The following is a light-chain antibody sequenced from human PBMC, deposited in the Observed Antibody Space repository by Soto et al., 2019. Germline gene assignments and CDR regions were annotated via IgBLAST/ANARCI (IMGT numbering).Light chain of an antibody. CDR1: QSVSSY. Sequence: EIVMTQSPATLSVSPGERVTLSCRASQSVSSYLAWYQHKPGQPPRLLIYGASTRATGSPARFGGSESGTDFTLTISSLQSDDFAVYFCQQCSDWPIFTLGQGTRLEIK. CDR3: QQCSDWPIFT. V-gene: IGKV3-15*01. J-gene: IGKJ5*01. CDR2: GAS.